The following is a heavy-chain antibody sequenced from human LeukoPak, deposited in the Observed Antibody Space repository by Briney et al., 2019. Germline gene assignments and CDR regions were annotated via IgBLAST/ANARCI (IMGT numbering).Heavy chain of an antibody. CDR3: AKRMIRGVNHDAFDL. D-gene: IGHD3-10*01. CDR1: GFTFSSYA. V-gene: IGHV3-23*01. CDR2: ISGSGGST. Sequence: PGGSLRLSCAASGFTFSSYAMSWVRQAPGKRLEWVSAISGSGGSTYYADSVKGRFTISRDNSKNTLYLQMNSLRAEDTAVYYCAKRMIRGVNHDAFDLWGQGTMVTVSS. J-gene: IGHJ3*01.